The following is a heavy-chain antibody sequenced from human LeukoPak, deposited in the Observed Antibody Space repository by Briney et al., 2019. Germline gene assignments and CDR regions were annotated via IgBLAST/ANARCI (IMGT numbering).Heavy chain of an antibody. CDR3: ARWKMELQRNAFDF. CDR2: INQDGSEE. D-gene: IGHD1-26*01. Sequence: PGGSLRLSCAASGFTFRTYWMSWIRQAPGKEPEWVADINQDGSEEYYLQSVRGRFTVSRDNAQNAVSLQMTNLRADDTAVYYCARWKMELQRNAFDFWGQGTVVTVSS. J-gene: IGHJ3*01. CDR1: GFTFRTYW. V-gene: IGHV3-7*01.